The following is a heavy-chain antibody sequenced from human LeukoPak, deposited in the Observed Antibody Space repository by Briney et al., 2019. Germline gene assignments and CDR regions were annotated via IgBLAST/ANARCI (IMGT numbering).Heavy chain of an antibody. CDR1: GYTFTGYG. Sequence: GASVKVSCKASGYTFTGYGISWVRQAPGQGLEWMGWISAYNGNTNYAQKLQGRVTMTTDTSTSTAYMELRSLRSDDTAVYYCARVTYSSGWLGHNWFDPWGQGTLVTVSS. V-gene: IGHV1-18*01. D-gene: IGHD6-19*01. CDR3: ARVTYSSGWLGHNWFDP. CDR2: ISAYNGNT. J-gene: IGHJ5*02.